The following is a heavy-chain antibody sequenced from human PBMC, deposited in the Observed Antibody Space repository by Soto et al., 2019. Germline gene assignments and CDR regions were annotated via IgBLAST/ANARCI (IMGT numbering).Heavy chain of an antibody. V-gene: IGHV3-72*01. D-gene: IGHD1-26*01. CDR3: ARDLLSLGLLSSFGAFDI. J-gene: IGHJ3*02. Sequence: GGSLRLSCAASGFTFSDHYMDWVRQAPGKGLEWVGRTRNKANSYTTEYAASVKGRFTISRDDSKNSLYLQMNSLKTEDTAVYYCARDLLSLGLLSSFGAFDIWGQGTTVPVSS. CDR1: GFTFSDHY. CDR2: TRNKANSYTT.